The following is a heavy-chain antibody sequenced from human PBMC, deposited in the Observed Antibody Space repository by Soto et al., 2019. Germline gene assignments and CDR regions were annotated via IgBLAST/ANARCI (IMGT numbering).Heavy chain of an antibody. Sequence: EVQLVETGGGLIQPGGSLRLSCADSGFAVSSNYMSWVRQAPGKGLEWVSVIYGDGTTYYADSVNGRFTISRDTSKNTLYLHMNSLRAEDTAVYYCARDSCSGGSCYWGFDYWGQGTLVTVSS. CDR3: ARDSCSGGSCYWGFDY. J-gene: IGHJ4*02. D-gene: IGHD2-15*01. V-gene: IGHV3-53*02. CDR1: GFAVSSNY. CDR2: IYGDGTT.